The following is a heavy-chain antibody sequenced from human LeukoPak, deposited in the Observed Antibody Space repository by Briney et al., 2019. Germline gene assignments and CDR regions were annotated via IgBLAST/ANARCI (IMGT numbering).Heavy chain of an antibody. CDR3: ARVLVGASYYYYYMDV. Sequence: SETLSLTCTVSGGSISSYYWSWIRQPAGKGLEWIGRIYTSGNTNYNPSLKSRVITSVDKSKNQFSLKLSSVTAADTAVYYCARVLVGASYYYYYMDVRGKGTTVTVSS. J-gene: IGHJ6*03. CDR2: IYTSGNT. D-gene: IGHD1-26*01. CDR1: GGSISSYY. V-gene: IGHV4-4*07.